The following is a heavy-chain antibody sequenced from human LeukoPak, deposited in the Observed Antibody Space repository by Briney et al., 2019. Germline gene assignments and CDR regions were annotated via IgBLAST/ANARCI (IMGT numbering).Heavy chain of an antibody. CDR1: GFTLSDYY. J-gene: IGHJ4*02. CDR3: AREAYSSGWPDY. V-gene: IGHV3-11*01. Sequence: PGGSLRLSCAAAGFTLSDYYMGLIRQAPGQGLQSVSYISSSGSTKHYADSVKGRFTISRDNAKDSLYLQMNSLRAEDTAVYYCAREAYSSGWPDYWGQGTLVTVSS. CDR2: ISSSGSTK. D-gene: IGHD6-19*01.